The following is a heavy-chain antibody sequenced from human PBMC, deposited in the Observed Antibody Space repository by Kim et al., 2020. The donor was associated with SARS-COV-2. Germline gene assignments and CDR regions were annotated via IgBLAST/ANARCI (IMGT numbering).Heavy chain of an antibody. CDR1: GYTFTSYA. CDR2: INTNTGNP. D-gene: IGHD3-10*01. V-gene: IGHV7-4-1*02. J-gene: IGHJ4*02. CDR3: ARVNPVITMVRGTIDY. Sequence: ASVKVSCKASGYTFTSYAMNWVRQAPGQGLEWMGWINTNTGNPTYAQGFTGRFVFSLDTSVSTAYLQISSLKAEDTAVYYCARVNPVITMVRGTIDYWGQGTLVTVSS.